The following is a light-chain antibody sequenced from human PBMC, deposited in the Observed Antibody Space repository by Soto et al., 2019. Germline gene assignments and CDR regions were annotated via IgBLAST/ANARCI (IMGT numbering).Light chain of an antibody. Sequence: DFQMTQPQSALAASVVGRVTITCRASQSISSYLNWYKQKPGQDPKLLIFKASSVQSGVRSRFSGSGSGTEYTLTISSLQPEEFATDYCKQYNSHSTFGNGNKVDIK. CDR2: KAS. CDR3: KQYNSHST. CDR1: QSISSY. J-gene: IGKJ1*01. V-gene: IGKV1-5*03.